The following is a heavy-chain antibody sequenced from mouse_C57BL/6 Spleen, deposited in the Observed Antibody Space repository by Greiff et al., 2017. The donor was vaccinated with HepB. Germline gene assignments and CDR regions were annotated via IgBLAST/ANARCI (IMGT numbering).Heavy chain of an antibody. CDR2: INPGSGGT. J-gene: IGHJ2*01. D-gene: IGHD1-1*01. CDR1: GYAFTNYL. V-gene: IGHV1-54*01. Sequence: QVQLQQSGAELVRPGTSVKVSCKASGYAFTNYLIEWVKQRPGQGLEWIGVINPGSGGTNYNEKFKGKATLTADKSSSTAYMQLSSLTSEDSAVYFCAREGLRGSSFFDYWGQGTTLTVSS. CDR3: AREGLRGSSFFDY.